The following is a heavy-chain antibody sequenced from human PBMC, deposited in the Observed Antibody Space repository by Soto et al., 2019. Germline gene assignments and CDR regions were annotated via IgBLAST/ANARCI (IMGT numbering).Heavy chain of an antibody. D-gene: IGHD1-1*01. Sequence: GASVKVSCKASGYTFTGYYLHCVRQAPGQGLEWMGWINPNSGGTNYAQKFQGRVTMTRDTSISTAYMELSRLRSDDTAVYYCARGRTGTTSYFDYWGQGNLVTVSS. J-gene: IGHJ4*02. CDR1: GYTFTGYY. V-gene: IGHV1-2*02. CDR2: INPNSGGT. CDR3: ARGRTGTTSYFDY.